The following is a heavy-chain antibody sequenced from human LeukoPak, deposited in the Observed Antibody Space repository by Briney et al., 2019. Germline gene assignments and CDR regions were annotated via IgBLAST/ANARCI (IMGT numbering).Heavy chain of an antibody. Sequence: PGGSLRLSCAASGFTFSSYAMSWVRQAPGKGLEWVSAISGSGGSTYYADSVKGRFTISRDNSKNTLYLQMNSLRAEDTAVYYCAAVDHSSGSYSDYWGQGTLVTVSS. CDR1: GFTFSSYA. CDR3: AAVDHSSGSYSDY. D-gene: IGHD3-22*01. CDR2: ISGSGGST. J-gene: IGHJ4*02. V-gene: IGHV3-23*01.